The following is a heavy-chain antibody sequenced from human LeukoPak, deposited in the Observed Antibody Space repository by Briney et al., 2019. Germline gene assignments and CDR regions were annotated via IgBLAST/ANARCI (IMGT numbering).Heavy chain of an antibody. Sequence: SETQSLTCALYGGSFSGYYWSWTRQPPGKWLEWIGEINHSGSTNYNPSLKSRVTISVDTSKNQFSLKLSSVTAADTAVYYCVRGLAAAGMSYCQHWGQGTLVSVFS. CDR1: GGSFSGYY. J-gene: IGHJ1*01. CDR3: VRGLAAAGMSYCQH. CDR2: INHSGST. V-gene: IGHV4-34*01. D-gene: IGHD6-13*01.